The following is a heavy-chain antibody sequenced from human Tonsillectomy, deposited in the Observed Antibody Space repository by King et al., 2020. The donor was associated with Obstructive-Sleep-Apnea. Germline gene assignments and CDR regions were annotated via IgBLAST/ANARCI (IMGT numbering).Heavy chain of an antibody. V-gene: IGHV2-70*11. Sequence: RVTLKESGPALVKPTQTLTLTCTFSGFSLSTSGMCVSWIRQSPGKALEWLARIDWDDDKYYSTSLKTRLTISTDTSKNQVVLTMTNMDPVDTATYYCARTHISSYGSGTYPYYFDYWGQGALVTVSS. J-gene: IGHJ4*02. D-gene: IGHD3-10*01. CDR3: ARTHISSYGSGTYPYYFDY. CDR2: IDWDDDK. CDR1: GFSLSTSGMC.